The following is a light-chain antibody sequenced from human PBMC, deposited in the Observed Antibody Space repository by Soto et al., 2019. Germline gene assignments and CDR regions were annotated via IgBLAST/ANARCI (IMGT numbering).Light chain of an antibody. CDR3: FSFTTTSTHV. J-gene: IGLJ1*01. CDR2: QDS. Sequence: SYELTQPPSVSVSPGQTASITCSGDKLGDKYACWYQQKPGQSPVLVIYQDSKRPSGIPERFSGSNSGNTATLTISGTQAMDEAEYFCFSFTTTSTHVFGTGTKLTVL. CDR1: KLGDKY. V-gene: IGLV3-1*01.